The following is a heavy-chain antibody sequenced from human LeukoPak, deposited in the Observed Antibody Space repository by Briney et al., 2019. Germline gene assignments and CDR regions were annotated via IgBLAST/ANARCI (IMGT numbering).Heavy chain of an antibody. CDR1: GGSFSGYY. CDR3: ARRRYSSYFDY. V-gene: IGHV4-34*01. D-gene: IGHD6-13*01. J-gene: IGHJ4*02. Sequence: SETLSLTCAVYGGSFSGYYWSWIRQPPGKGLEWIGEINHSGSTNYSPSLKSRVTISVDTSRNQFSLKLSSVTAADTAVYYCARRRYSSYFDYWGQGTLVTVSS. CDR2: INHSGST.